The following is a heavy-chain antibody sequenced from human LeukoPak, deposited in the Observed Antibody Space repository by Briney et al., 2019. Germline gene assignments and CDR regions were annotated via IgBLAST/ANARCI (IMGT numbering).Heavy chain of an antibody. CDR1: GGSVSRYY. CDR2: IYSSGTT. Sequence: SETLSLTCTVSGGSVSRYYWSWIRQPPGEGLGCSAYIYSSGTTTYNTYLKTRLTISVDTPKTQFSLKLSSVTAADTAVYYCARAGMTTVSPWGFDPWGQGTLVTVSS. D-gene: IGHD4-17*01. J-gene: IGHJ5*02. CDR3: ARAGMTTVSPWGFDP. V-gene: IGHV4-59*02.